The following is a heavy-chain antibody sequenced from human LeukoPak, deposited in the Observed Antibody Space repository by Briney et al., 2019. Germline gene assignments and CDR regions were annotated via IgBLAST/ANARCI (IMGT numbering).Heavy chain of an antibody. Sequence: GGSLRLSCAASGFTVSSNYMSWVRQAPGKGLEWVSVIYSGGSTYYADPVKGRFTISRDNSKNTLYLQMNSLRAEDTAVYYCARAAHSSGWYSGAFDIWGQGTMVTVSS. CDR3: ARAAHSSGWYSGAFDI. D-gene: IGHD6-19*01. CDR1: GFTVSSNY. CDR2: IYSGGST. V-gene: IGHV3-66*01. J-gene: IGHJ3*02.